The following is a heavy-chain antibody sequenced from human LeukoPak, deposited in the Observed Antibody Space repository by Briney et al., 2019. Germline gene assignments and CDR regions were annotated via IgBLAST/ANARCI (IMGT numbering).Heavy chain of an antibody. CDR1: GYTFTDFF. Sequence: ASVKVSCKASGYTFTDFFMHWVRQAPGQGPEWTGWINSKNGDTNYAQKFQGRVTMTRDTAITTAYMELSNLRPDDAAVYFCARDLFGSGSNWFDPWGQGTLVTVSS. J-gene: IGHJ5*02. CDR3: ARDLFGSGSNWFDP. CDR2: INSKNGDT. V-gene: IGHV1-2*02. D-gene: IGHD3-10*01.